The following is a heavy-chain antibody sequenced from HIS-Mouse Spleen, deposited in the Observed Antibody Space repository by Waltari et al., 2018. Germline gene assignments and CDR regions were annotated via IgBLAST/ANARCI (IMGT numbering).Heavy chain of an antibody. V-gene: IGHV3-53*02. D-gene: IGHD3-10*01. CDR1: GFTVSSNY. Sequence: EVQLVETGGGLIQPGGSLRLSCAASGFTVSSNYMSWVRQAPGKGVEWVSVIYSGGSTYYADSVKVRFTISRDNSKNTLYLQMNSLRAEDTAVYYCARHYYYGSGSYYFDYWGQGTLVTVSS. J-gene: IGHJ4*02. CDR3: ARHYYYGSGSYYFDY. CDR2: IYSGGST.